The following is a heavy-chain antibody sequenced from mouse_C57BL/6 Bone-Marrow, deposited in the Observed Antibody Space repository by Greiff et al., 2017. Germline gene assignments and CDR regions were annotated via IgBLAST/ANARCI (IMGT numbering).Heavy chain of an antibody. D-gene: IGHD1-1*01. CDR2: IDPSDSYT. CDR3: ARIEAFYYGYFDY. CDR1: GYTFTSYW. V-gene: IGHV1-69*01. J-gene: IGHJ2*01. Sequence: QVQLQQPGAELVMPGASVKLSSKASGYTFTSYWMHWVKQRPGQGLEWIGEIDPSDSYTNYNQKFKGKSTLTVDKSSSTAYMQLSSLTSEDSAVYYCARIEAFYYGYFDYWGQGTTLTVSS.